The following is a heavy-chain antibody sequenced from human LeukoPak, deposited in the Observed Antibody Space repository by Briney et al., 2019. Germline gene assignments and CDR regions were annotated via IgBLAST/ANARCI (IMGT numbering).Heavy chain of an antibody. D-gene: IGHD1-26*01. CDR3: ARVWWELLPTDYFDY. CDR1: GGTFSSYA. J-gene: IGHJ4*02. V-gene: IGHV1-69*05. CDR2: IIPIFGTA. Sequence: SVKVSCKASGGTFSSYAISWVRQAPGQGLEWMGGIIPIFGTANYAQKFQGRVTITTDESTSTAYMELSSLRSEDTAVYYCARVWWELLPTDYFDYWGQGTLVTVSS.